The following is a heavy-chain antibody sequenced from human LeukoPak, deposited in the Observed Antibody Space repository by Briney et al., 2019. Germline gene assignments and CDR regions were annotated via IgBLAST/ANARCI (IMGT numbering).Heavy chain of an antibody. CDR3: ARGANSGSYPPHFDY. J-gene: IGHJ4*02. V-gene: IGHV3-21*01. Sequence: GSLRLSCAASGITFSSYSMNWVRQAPGKGLEWVSSISSSSSYIYYADSVKGRFTISRDNAKNSLYLQMNSLRAEDTAVYYCARGANSGSYPPHFDYWGQGTLVTVSS. CDR2: ISSSSSYI. D-gene: IGHD1-26*01. CDR1: GITFSSYS.